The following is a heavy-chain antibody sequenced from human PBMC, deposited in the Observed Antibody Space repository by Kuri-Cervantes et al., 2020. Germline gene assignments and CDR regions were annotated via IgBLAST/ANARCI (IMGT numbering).Heavy chain of an antibody. CDR2: IYYSGTT. CDR3: ARADGYSSGWYYYYYYMDV. D-gene: IGHD6-19*01. V-gene: IGHV4-61*01. Sequence: SETLSLTCTVSGGSVSSGSYYWSWMRQPPGKGLEWIGYIYYSGTTNYNPSLKSRVTISVDTSKNQFSLKLSSVTAADTAVYYCARADGYSSGWYYYYYYMDVWGKGTTVTVSS. J-gene: IGHJ6*03. CDR1: GGSVSSGSYY.